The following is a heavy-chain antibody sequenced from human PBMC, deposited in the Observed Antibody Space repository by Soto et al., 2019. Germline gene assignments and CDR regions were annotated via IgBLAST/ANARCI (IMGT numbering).Heavy chain of an antibody. D-gene: IGHD1-1*01. V-gene: IGHV4-31*03. J-gene: IGHJ2*01. CDR3: ASSPSIQRNWYFDL. CDR1: GGYISSGGYY. CDR2: IYYSGST. Sequence: PSETLSLTCTVSGGYISSGGYYWSWIRKHPGKGLEWIGYIYYSGSTYYNPSLKSRVTISVDTSKSQFSLKLSSVTAADTAVYYCASSPSIQRNWYFDLWGRGTLVTVSS.